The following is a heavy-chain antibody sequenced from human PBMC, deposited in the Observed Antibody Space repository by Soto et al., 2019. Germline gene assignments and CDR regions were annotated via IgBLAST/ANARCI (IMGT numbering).Heavy chain of an antibody. J-gene: IGHJ4*02. CDR3: ASPSPYYDSSGYYSYYFDY. CDR2: ISYDGSNK. D-gene: IGHD3-22*01. Sequence: PGGSLRLSCAASGFTFSSYGMHWVRQAPGKGLDWVAVISYDGSNKYYADSVKGRFTISRDNSKNTLYLQMNSLRAEDTAVYYCASPSPYYDSSGYYSYYFDYWGQGTLVTVS. CDR1: GFTFSSYG. V-gene: IGHV3-30*03.